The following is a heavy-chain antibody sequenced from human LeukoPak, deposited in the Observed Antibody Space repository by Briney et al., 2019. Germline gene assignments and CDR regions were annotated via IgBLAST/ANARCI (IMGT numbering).Heavy chain of an antibody. J-gene: IGHJ5*02. CDR1: GFTFSSYG. V-gene: IGHV3-30*18. CDR3: AKGLGYCSGGSCST. Sequence: GGSLRLSCAASGFTFSSYGMHWVRQAPGKGLEWAAVISYDGSNEYYADSVKGRFTISRDNSKNTLYLQMNSLRAEDTAVYYCAKGLGYCSGGSCSTWGQGTLVTVSS. D-gene: IGHD2-15*01. CDR2: ISYDGSNE.